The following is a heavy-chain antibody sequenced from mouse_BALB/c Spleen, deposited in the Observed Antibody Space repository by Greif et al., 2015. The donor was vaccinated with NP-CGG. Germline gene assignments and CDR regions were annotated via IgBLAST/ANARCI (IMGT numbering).Heavy chain of an antibody. J-gene: IGHJ4*01. CDR3: TRDTMDY. Sequence: VQLQHSGPELVKPGASVRIPCKASGYTFTSYYIHWVKQRPGQGLEWIGWIFPGNVNTKYNEKFKGKATLTADKSSSTAYMQLSSLTSEDSAVYFCTRDTMDYWGQGTSVTVSS. CDR2: IFPGNVNT. V-gene: IGHV1S56*01. CDR1: GYTFTSYY.